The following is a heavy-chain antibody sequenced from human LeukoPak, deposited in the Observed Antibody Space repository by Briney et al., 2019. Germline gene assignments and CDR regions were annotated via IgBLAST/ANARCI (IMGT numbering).Heavy chain of an antibody. CDR3: AQQLVRDAFDI. CDR2: INPNSGGT. CDR1: GYTFTGCY. V-gene: IGHV1-2*02. J-gene: IGHJ3*02. Sequence: ASVKVSCKASGYTFTGCYMHWVRQAPGQGLEWMGRINPNSGGTNYAQKFQGRVTMTRDTSISTAYMELSRLRSDDTAVYYCAQQLVRDAFDIWGQGTMVTVSS. D-gene: IGHD6-13*01.